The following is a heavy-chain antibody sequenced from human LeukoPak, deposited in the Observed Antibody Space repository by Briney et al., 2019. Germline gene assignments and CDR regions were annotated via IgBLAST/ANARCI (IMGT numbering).Heavy chain of an antibody. Sequence: SQTLSLTCTVSGGSISSGDYYWSWIRQPPGKGLEWIGYIYYSGSTYYNPPLKRRVTISVDTSKNQFSLKLSSVTAADTAVYYCARDTTDDSSGYSIFDYWGQGTLVTVSS. D-gene: IGHD3-22*01. CDR2: IYYSGST. CDR1: GGSISSGDYY. CDR3: ARDTTDDSSGYSIFDY. J-gene: IGHJ4*02. V-gene: IGHV4-30-4*08.